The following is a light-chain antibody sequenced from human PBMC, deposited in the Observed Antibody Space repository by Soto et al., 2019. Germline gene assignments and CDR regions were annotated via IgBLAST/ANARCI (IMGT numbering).Light chain of an antibody. V-gene: IGKV1-5*01. CDR1: HSITNW. CDR3: QPYNNN. CDR2: DVS. J-gene: IGKJ2*01. Sequence: DIHMTQSPSTLSSSLGDRVTITCRASHSITNWLAWYQQKPGKAPKVLIYDVSTLGSGVPSRFSGSGSGTEFTLTISSLQPDDFATYYCQPYNNNFGQGTKVDI.